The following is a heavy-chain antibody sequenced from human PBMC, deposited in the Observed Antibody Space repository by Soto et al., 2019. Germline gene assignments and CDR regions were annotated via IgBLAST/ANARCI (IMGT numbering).Heavy chain of an antibody. CDR1: GDSISGYF. V-gene: IGHV4-31*03. J-gene: IGHJ4*02. Sequence: PSETLSLTCTVSGDSISGYFWSWIRQHPGKGLEWIGYIYYSGGTYYNPSLKSRVTISVDTSKNQFSLKLSSVTAADTAVYYCARETRQYYFDYWGQGTLVTVSS. D-gene: IGHD1-7*01. CDR2: IYYSGGT. CDR3: ARETRQYYFDY.